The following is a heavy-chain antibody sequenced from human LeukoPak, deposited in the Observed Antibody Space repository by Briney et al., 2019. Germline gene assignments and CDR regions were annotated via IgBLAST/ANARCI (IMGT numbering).Heavy chain of an antibody. CDR1: GFTFSSYA. D-gene: IGHD4-17*01. CDR3: ARETGSAVGSTDFDY. J-gene: IGHJ4*02. V-gene: IGHV3-30-3*01. Sequence: GRSLRLSCAASGFTFSSYAIHWVRQAPGKGLEWVAVITYDGSNKYYADSVKGRFTISRDNSKNTLYLQMNSLRAEDTAVYYCARETGSAVGSTDFDYWGQGTLVTVSS. CDR2: ITYDGSNK.